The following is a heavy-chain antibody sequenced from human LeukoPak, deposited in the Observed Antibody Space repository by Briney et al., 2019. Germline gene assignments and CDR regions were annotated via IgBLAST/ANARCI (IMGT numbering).Heavy chain of an antibody. V-gene: IGHV4-59*01. Sequence: SETLSLTCTVSHVSISTYYWSWIRQPPGKGLEWMGYIHYSGSTNYNPSLKSRVTISVDTSKKQLSLMLRSVTAADTAVYYCARDIYGSGHGWFGTWGQGRLVTVSS. CDR2: IHYSGST. J-gene: IGHJ5*02. D-gene: IGHD3-10*01. CDR3: ARDIYGSGHGWFGT. CDR1: HVSISTYY.